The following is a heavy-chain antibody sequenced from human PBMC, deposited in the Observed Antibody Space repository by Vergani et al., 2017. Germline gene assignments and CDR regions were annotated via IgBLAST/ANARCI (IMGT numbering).Heavy chain of an antibody. D-gene: IGHD6-13*01. Sequence: QLQLQESGPGLVKPSETLSLTCTVSGGSISSSSYYWGWIRQPPGKGLEWIGSIYYSGSTYYNPSLKSRVTISVDTSKNQFSLKLSSVTAADTAVYYCARHGYSSSYYFDYWGQGTLVTVSS. V-gene: IGHV4-39*01. CDR2: IYYSGST. J-gene: IGHJ4*02. CDR1: GGSISSSSYY. CDR3: ARHGYSSSYYFDY.